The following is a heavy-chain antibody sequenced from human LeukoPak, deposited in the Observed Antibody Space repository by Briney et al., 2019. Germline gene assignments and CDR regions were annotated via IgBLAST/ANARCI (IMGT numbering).Heavy chain of an antibody. CDR2: IKQDGSEK. CDR3: AKGPTWELLGRYFDY. Sequence: PGGSLRLSCAASGFTFSSYWMSWVRQAPGKGLEWVANIKQDGSEKYYVDSVKGRFTISRDNAKNTLYLQMNSLRAEDTAVYYCAKGPTWELLGRYFDYWGQGTLVTVSS. CDR1: GFTFSSYW. D-gene: IGHD1-26*01. V-gene: IGHV3-7*01. J-gene: IGHJ4*02.